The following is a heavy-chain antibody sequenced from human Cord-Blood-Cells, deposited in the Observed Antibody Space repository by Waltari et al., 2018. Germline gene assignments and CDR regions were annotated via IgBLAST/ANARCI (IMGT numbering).Heavy chain of an antibody. D-gene: IGHD1-20*01. V-gene: IGHV1-24*01. Sequence: QVQLVQSGAEVKKPGASVKVSCKVSGYTLTELSMHGVRQAPGKGREWMGGFDPEDSHTSYAQKFQGRVTMTEDTSTDTAYMELSSLRSEDTAVYYCTVHNWNDVAFDIWGQGTMVTVSS. J-gene: IGHJ3*02. CDR2: FDPEDSHT. CDR3: TVHNWNDVAFDI. CDR1: GYTLTELS.